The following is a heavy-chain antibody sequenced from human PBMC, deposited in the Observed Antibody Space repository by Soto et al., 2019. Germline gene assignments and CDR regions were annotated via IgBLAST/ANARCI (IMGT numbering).Heavy chain of an antibody. CDR3: ARKMTTVTVDAFDI. D-gene: IGHD4-17*01. Sequence: SETLSLTCTVSGGSISSYYWSWIRQPPGKGLEWIGYIYYSGSTNYNPSLKSRVTISVDTSKNQFSLKLSSVTAADTAVYYCARKMTTVTVDAFDIWGQGTMVT. CDR1: GGSISSYY. CDR2: IYYSGST. V-gene: IGHV4-59*08. J-gene: IGHJ3*02.